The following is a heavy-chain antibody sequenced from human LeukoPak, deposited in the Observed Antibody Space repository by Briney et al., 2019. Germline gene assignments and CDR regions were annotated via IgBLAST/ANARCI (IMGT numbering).Heavy chain of an antibody. CDR2: IDYSGST. CDR3: ARVPCGDYVDY. J-gene: IGHJ4*02. V-gene: IGHV4-31*03. Sequence: SSETLSLTCTVSGGSISSGAYYWGWIRQHPGKGPQWIGNIDYSGSTYYNPSLKSRVTILMDTSRNQFSLKLTSLTAADTAVYYCARVPCGDYVDYWGQGNLVTVSS. D-gene: IGHD4-17*01. CDR1: GGSISSGAYY.